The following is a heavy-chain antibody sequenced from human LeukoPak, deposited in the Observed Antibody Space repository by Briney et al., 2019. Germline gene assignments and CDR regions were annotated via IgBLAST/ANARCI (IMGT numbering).Heavy chain of an antibody. CDR2: IRYDGSNN. D-gene: IGHD6-13*01. Sequence: GGSLRLSCAASGFTFINYGMHWARQAAGKGLEWVTFIRYDGSNNYYADCVKGRFTVSRDNSKNTVYLQMNNLRAEDTAVYYCAKTGMQLGESRAPYYYYMDVWGKGTTVTVSS. V-gene: IGHV3-30*02. CDR3: AKTGMQLGESRAPYYYYMDV. CDR1: GFTFINYG. J-gene: IGHJ6*03.